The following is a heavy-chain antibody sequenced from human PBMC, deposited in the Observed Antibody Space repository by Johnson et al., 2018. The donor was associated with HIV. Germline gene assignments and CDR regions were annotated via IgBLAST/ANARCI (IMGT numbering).Heavy chain of an antibody. CDR1: GFTFSSYW. D-gene: IGHD3-10*01. CDR2: IKQDGSEK. V-gene: IGHV3-7*05. CDR3: ARDFVAFGECTAFDI. Sequence: VQLVESGGGLVQPGGSLRLSCAASGFTFSSYWMSWVRQAPGKGLEWVANIKQDGSEKYYVDSVKGRFTISRDNARNSLYLQMNRLRADDTALYYCARDFVAFGECTAFDIWGQGTRVTVSS. J-gene: IGHJ3*02.